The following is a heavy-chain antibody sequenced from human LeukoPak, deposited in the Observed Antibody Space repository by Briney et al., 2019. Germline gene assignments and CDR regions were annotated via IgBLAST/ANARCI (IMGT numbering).Heavy chain of an antibody. V-gene: IGHV4-4*07. D-gene: IGHD2-8*01. CDR1: GGSISSYY. Sequence: PSETLSLTCTVSGGSISSYYWSWIRQPAGKGLVWIGRIYTSGSTNYNPSLKSRVTMSVDTSKNQFSLKLSSVTAADTAVYYCARDRANGVCADWGQGTLVTVSS. J-gene: IGHJ4*02. CDR3: ARDRANGVCAD. CDR2: IYTSGST.